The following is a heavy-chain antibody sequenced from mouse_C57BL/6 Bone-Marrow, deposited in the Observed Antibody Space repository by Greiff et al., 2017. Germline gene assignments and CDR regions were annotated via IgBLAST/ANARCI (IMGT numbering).Heavy chain of an antibody. CDR3: ASAFYYGNYEVAMDY. CDR1: GYTFTDYN. CDR2: INPNNGGT. J-gene: IGHJ4*01. Sequence: EVQLQQSGPELVKPGASVKMSCKASGYTFTDYNMHWVKQSHGKSLEWIGYINPNNGGTSYNQKFKGKATLTVNTSSSTAYMELRSLTSEDSAVYYCASAFYYGNYEVAMDYWGQGTSVTVSS. V-gene: IGHV1-22*01. D-gene: IGHD2-1*01.